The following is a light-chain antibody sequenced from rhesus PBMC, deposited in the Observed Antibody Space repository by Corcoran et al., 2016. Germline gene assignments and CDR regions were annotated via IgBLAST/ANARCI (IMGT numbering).Light chain of an antibody. V-gene: IGKV1S12*01. CDR1: QNIYTN. Sequence: DIQMTQSPSALSASVGDRVTISCRASQNIYTNLAWYQQKPGKAPKRLIYAASSLQTGIPSRFSGRGSGTDFTLTISSLQPEDSAVYYCQHYYDNPFTFGPGTKLDIE. CDR2: AAS. CDR3: QHYYDNPFT. J-gene: IGKJ3*01.